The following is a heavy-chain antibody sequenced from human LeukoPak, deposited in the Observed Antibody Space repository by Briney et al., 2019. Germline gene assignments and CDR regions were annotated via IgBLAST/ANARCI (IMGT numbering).Heavy chain of an antibody. CDR1: GFTFRLYW. J-gene: IGHJ6*04. CDR3: ARDPHV. Sequence: GGSLRLSCAASGFTFRLYWMSWVRQAPGKGLEWVANIKEDGSEKYYVDSVKGRFTISRDNAKKSLYLQMNSLRAEDTAVYYCARDPHVWGKGTAVTVSS. CDR2: IKEDGSEK. V-gene: IGHV3-7*01.